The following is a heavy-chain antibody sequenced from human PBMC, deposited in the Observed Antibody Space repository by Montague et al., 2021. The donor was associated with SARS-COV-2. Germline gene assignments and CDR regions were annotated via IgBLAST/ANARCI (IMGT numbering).Heavy chain of an antibody. CDR1: GGSFSGYY. V-gene: IGHV4-34*01. CDR3: ARGARQGYGFCLGSFDS. Sequence: SETLSLTCAVYGGSFSGYYWNWTRQPPGKGLEWIGEINHSGSTNYNPSLKSRVTMSVDTSKNQFSLKLSSVTAADTAVYYCARGARQGYGFCLGSFDSWGQGTLVTVSS. D-gene: IGHD3-10*01. J-gene: IGHJ4*02. CDR2: INHSGST.